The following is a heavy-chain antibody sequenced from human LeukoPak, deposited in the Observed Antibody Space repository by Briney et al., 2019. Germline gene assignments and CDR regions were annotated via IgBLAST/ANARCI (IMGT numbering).Heavy chain of an antibody. J-gene: IGHJ3*02. Sequence: GESLKISWKGSGYSFTSYWIGWVRQMRGKGLEWMGVIYPGDSDTRYSPSFQGQVTISVDKSISTAYLQWSSLKASDTAMYYCARQAGELSINAFDIWGQGTMVTVSS. D-gene: IGHD3-16*02. V-gene: IGHV5-51*01. CDR3: ARQAGELSINAFDI. CDR2: IYPGDSDT. CDR1: GYSFTSYW.